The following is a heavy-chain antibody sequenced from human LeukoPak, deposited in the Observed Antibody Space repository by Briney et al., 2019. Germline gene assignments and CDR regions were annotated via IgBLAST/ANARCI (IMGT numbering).Heavy chain of an antibody. J-gene: IGHJ4*01. D-gene: IGHD3-3*01. CDR3: ARDKLEWFIDY. V-gene: IGHV3-48*01. Sequence: GGSLRLSCAASGFTFSSYSMNWVRQAPGKGLEWVSYISSSSSNIYYADSVKGRFTISRDNAKNSLYLQMNSLRAEDTAVYYCARDKLEWFIDYWGQGTLVTVSS. CDR2: ISSSSSNI. CDR1: GFTFSSYS.